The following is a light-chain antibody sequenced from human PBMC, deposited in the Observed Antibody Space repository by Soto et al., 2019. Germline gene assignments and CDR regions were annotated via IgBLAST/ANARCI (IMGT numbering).Light chain of an antibody. CDR2: KAS. CDR1: QSISSL. J-gene: IGKJ1*01. Sequence: DIQMTQSPSTLSASVGDRVTITCRASQSISSLLAWYQQKPGKAPKLLIYKASSLESGVPSRFSGSGSGTEFTLTISSLQSEDFAVYYCQQYNNWPRTFGQGTKVDIK. CDR3: QQYNNWPRT. V-gene: IGKV1-5*03.